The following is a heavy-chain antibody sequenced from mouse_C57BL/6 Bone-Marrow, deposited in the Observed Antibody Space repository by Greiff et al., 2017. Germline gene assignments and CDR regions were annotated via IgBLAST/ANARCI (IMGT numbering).Heavy chain of an antibody. CDR3: ASQIYYGNYFYAMDY. V-gene: IGHV1-81*01. D-gene: IGHD2-1*01. Sequence: VQLQQSGAELARPGASVKLSCKASGYTFTSYGISWVKQRTGQGLEWIGEIYPRSGNTYYNEKFKGKATLTADKSSSTAYMELRSLTSEDSAVYFCASQIYYGNYFYAMDYWGQGTSVTVSS. J-gene: IGHJ4*01. CDR2: IYPRSGNT. CDR1: GYTFTSYG.